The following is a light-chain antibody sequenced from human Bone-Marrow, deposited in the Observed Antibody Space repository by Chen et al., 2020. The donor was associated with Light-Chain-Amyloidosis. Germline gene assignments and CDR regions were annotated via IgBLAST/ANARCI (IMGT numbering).Light chain of an antibody. CDR3: QQYNDWPLT. V-gene: IGKV3-15*01. CDR2: DAS. J-gene: IGKJ4*01. CDR1: QGLNNK. Sequence: EIVTTQSPATLSLSPGERATLSCGASQGLNNKLAWYQQKPGQAPRLLIYDASTRATDIPSRFRGSGSGTEFTLTITSLTSEDFALYYCQQYNDWPLTFGGGTKVE.